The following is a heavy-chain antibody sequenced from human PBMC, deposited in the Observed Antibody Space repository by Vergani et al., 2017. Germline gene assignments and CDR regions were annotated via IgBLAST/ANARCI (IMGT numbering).Heavy chain of an antibody. CDR3: ARVNTETNGHLYYYYYMDV. D-gene: IGHD4-11*01. V-gene: IGHV4-34*01. Sequence: QAQLQQWGAGLLKPSETLSLTCAIYGGSFNDYWWTWNRQPPGKGLEWIGEIRHDGITHYSPSLKSRLTMSVDKSRNQFSLTLNSVTATDTAIYFCARVNTETNGHLYYYYYMDVWGQGTAVTVS. CDR2: IRHDGIT. J-gene: IGHJ6*03. CDR1: GGSFNDYW.